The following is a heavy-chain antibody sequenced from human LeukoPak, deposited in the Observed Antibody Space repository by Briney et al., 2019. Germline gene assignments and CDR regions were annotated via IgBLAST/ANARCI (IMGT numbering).Heavy chain of an antibody. CDR3: AKDRFSSSSAVDFDY. V-gene: IGHV1-18*04. J-gene: IGHJ4*02. CDR1: GYTFTNYG. Sequence: ASVKVSCKTSGYTFTNYGLSWVRQAPGQGPEWMGWISVHNGNTNYAEKFQGRVTMTTDTSTRTAYMELRSLRSDDTAVYYCAKDRFSSSSAVDFDYWGQGTLVTVSS. D-gene: IGHD6-6*01. CDR2: ISVHNGNT.